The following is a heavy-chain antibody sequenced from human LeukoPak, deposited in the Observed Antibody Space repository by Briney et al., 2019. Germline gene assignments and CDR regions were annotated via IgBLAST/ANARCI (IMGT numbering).Heavy chain of an antibody. CDR1: GGTFSSYA. CDR3: ARGGKELLWFGELLPATYYYYGMDV. Sequence: WASVKVSCKASGGTFSSYAISWVRQAPGQGLEWMGGIIPIFGTANYAQKFQGRVTITADESTSTAYMELSSLRSEDTAVYYCARGGKELLWFGELLPATYYYYGMDVWGQGTTVTVSS. V-gene: IGHV1-69*13. D-gene: IGHD3-10*01. CDR2: IIPIFGTA. J-gene: IGHJ6*02.